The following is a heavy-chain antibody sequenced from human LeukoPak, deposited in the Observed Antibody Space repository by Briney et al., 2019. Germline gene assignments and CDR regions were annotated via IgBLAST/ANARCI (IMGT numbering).Heavy chain of an antibody. CDR3: ARVSVVAATSYYYYYMDV. J-gene: IGHJ6*03. V-gene: IGHV4-59*10. CDR1: GGSFSGYY. Sequence: PSETLSLTCAVYGGSFSGYYWSWIRQPAGKGLEWIGRIYTSGSTNYNPSLKSRVTMSVDTSKNQFSLKLSSVTAADTAVYYCARVSVVAATSYYYYYMDVWGKGTTVTISS. CDR2: IYTSGST. D-gene: IGHD2-15*01.